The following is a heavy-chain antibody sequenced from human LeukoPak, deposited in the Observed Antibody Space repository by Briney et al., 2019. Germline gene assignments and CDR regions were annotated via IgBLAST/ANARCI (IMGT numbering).Heavy chain of an antibody. CDR1: GFTLSSYS. CDR3: ARVQDWNGLDY. J-gene: IGHJ4*02. CDR2: ISSSSSYI. Sequence: GGSLRLSCAASGFTLSSYSMNWVRQAPGKGLEWVSSISSSSSYIYYADSVKGRFTISRDNAKNSLYLQMNSLRAEDTAVYYCARVQDWNGLDYWGQGTLVTVSS. D-gene: IGHD1-1*01. V-gene: IGHV3-21*01.